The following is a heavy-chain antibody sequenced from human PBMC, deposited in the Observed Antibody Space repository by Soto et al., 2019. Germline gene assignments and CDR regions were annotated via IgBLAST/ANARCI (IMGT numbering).Heavy chain of an antibody. Sequence: GGSLILSCAASGFTFNRYNINWIRQAPGKGLEWVSYIDSASRTIYYADSVKGRFTISRDNAKNSLYLQMNSLREEDTAVYYCAPGSSWFDPWGHGTLVTVSS. J-gene: IGHJ5*02. CDR3: APGSSWFDP. CDR1: GFTFNRYN. V-gene: IGHV3-48*02. CDR2: IDSASRTI.